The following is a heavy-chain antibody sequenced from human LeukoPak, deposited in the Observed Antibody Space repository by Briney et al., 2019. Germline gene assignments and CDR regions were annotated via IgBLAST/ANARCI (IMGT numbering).Heavy chain of an antibody. V-gene: IGHV4-61*01. CDR2: IYYSGTT. D-gene: IGHD3-10*01. J-gene: IGHJ4*02. CDR1: GGSVSSGRYY. Sequence: SETLSLTCTVSGGSVSSGRYYWSWIRQPPGKGLECIGYIYYSGTTSYTPSLKSRVTMSVDTAHNQFSLKLSSVTAADTAVYYCARGKAKLLLWFGEFDYWGQGTLVTVSS. CDR3: ARGKAKLLLWFGEFDY.